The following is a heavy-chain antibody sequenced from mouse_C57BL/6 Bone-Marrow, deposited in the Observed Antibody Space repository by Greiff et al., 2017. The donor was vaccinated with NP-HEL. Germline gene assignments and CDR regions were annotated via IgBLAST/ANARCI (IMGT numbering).Heavy chain of an antibody. D-gene: IGHD2-4*01. V-gene: IGHV5-15*01. CDR3: ARLGDYGFAY. J-gene: IGHJ3*01. CDR2: ISNLAYSI. Sequence: EVQLVESGGGLVQPGGSLKLSCAASGFTFSDYGMAWVRQAPRKGPEWVAFISNLAYSIYYADTVTGRFTISRENAKNTLYLEMSSLRSEDTAMYYCARLGDYGFAYWGQGTLVTVSA. CDR1: GFTFSDYG.